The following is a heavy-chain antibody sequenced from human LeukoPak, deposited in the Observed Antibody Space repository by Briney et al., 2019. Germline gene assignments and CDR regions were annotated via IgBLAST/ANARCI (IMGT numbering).Heavy chain of an antibody. Sequence: SETLSLTCTVSGGSISSSSYYWGWIRQPPGKGLEWIGSIYYSGSTYYNPSLKSRVTISVDTSKNQFSLKLSSVTAADTAVYYCARQGIAAAGTGDWFDPWGQGTLATVSS. CDR1: GGSISSSSYY. CDR3: ARQGIAAAGTGDWFDP. CDR2: IYYSGST. J-gene: IGHJ5*02. V-gene: IGHV4-39*01. D-gene: IGHD6-13*01.